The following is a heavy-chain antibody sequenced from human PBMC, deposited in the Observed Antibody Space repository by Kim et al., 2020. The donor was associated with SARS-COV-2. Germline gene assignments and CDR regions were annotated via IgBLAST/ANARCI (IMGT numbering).Heavy chain of an antibody. V-gene: IGHV4-31*01. D-gene: IGHD3-3*01. Sequence: PSLKNQVPITVDTSKNQFSLKLSSVTSADTAVYYCARDDNVVRFVDVWGQGTTVTVSS. J-gene: IGHJ6*02. CDR3: ARDDNVVRFVDV.